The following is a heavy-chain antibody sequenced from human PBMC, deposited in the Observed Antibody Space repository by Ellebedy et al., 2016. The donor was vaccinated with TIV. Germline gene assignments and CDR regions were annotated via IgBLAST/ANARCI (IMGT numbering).Heavy chain of an antibody. V-gene: IGHV1-2*02. J-gene: IGHJ3*02. Sequence: ASVKVSXKASGYTFTGYSIHWVRQAPGQGLEWMGWINPNSGGTNYAQKFQGRVTMTRDTSISTAYMELSRLRSDDTAVYYCATSYSGSYHDAFDIWGQGTMVTVSS. CDR2: INPNSGGT. CDR1: GYTFTGYS. D-gene: IGHD1-26*01. CDR3: ATSYSGSYHDAFDI.